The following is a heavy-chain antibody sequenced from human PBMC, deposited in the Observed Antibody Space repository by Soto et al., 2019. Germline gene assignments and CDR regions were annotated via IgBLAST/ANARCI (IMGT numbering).Heavy chain of an antibody. V-gene: IGHV1-18*01. Sequence: QVQLVQSGSEVKKPGASVKVSCQTAGFNFFNYGYTWVRQAPGPGLEWVGCIRAFSGRKDYAPKFQGRVTLTADTSTSTAYMELGSLTSDATAVYYCARTSSTANFEGWGQGTLVTVSS. D-gene: IGHD1-1*01. CDR2: IRAFSGRK. CDR3: ARTSSTANFEG. CDR1: GFNFFNYG. J-gene: IGHJ4*02.